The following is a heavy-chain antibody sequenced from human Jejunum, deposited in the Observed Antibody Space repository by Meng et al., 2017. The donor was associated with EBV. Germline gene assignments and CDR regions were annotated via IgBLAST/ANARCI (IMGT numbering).Heavy chain of an antibody. J-gene: IGHJ4*02. CDR1: GGSVSTASYY. D-gene: IGHD3-22*01. V-gene: IGHV4-61*01. CDR3: ARVVDYYERSGYPDF. Sequence: VQRQESRPRMLKPSKTLFLTCTVSGGSVSTASYYWSWIRQSQGKGLEWIGYIYYSGNTNYNPSLKSRATITVDTSKNQFSLKLSSVTAADTAVYYCARVVDYYERSGYPDFWGQGTLVTVSS. CDR2: IYYSGNT.